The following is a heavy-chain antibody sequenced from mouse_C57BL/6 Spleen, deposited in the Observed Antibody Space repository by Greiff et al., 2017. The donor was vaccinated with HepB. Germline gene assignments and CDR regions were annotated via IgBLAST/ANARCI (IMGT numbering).Heavy chain of an antibody. J-gene: IGHJ4*01. CDR3: ARAVVGHHYDMDD. V-gene: IGHV1-61*01. Sequence: QVQLKQPGAELVRPGSSVKLSCKASGYTFTSYWMDWVKQRPGQGLEWIGNIYPSDSETHYNQKFKDKATLTVDKSSSTAYMQLSSLTSEDSAVYYCARAVVGHHYDMDDWGKGTTVTVSS. CDR1: GYTFTSYW. CDR2: IYPSDSET. D-gene: IGHD1-1*01.